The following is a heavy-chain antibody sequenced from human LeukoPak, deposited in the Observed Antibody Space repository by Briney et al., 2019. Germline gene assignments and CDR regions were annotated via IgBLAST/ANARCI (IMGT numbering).Heavy chain of an antibody. V-gene: IGHV1-8*01. J-gene: IGHJ6*04. CDR3: ARGFYYYGRDV. CDR1: GYTFTRYD. CDR2: MNPNNGNT. Sequence: ASVKVSCKASGYTFTRYDINWVRQAPGQGLEWMGWMNPNNGNTGYAQKFQGRVTMTRSTSIDTAYMELNTRPSDDTAAYYCARGFYYYGRDVWGEGTTVTVSS.